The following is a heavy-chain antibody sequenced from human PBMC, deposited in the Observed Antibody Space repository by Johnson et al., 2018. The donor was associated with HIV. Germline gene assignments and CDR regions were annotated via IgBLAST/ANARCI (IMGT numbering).Heavy chain of an antibody. CDR2: ISGSGGTI. J-gene: IGHJ3*02. D-gene: IGHD2-2*01. V-gene: IGHV3-11*04. Sequence: QVYLVESGGDLVKAGGSLRLSCAASGSTFSDYYMSWIRQAPGKGLEWVSYISGSGGTIYYADSVKGRFTISRDNSKNTLYLQMNSQRAEDTAVYYCARDRCSSTSCIDAFDIWGQGTMVTVSS. CDR1: GSTFSDYY. CDR3: ARDRCSSTSCIDAFDI.